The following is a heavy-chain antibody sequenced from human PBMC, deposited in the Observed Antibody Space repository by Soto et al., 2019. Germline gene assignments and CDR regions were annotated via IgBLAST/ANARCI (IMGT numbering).Heavy chain of an antibody. Sequence: EVQLVESGGGLVKPGESLRLSCAASGFTFTNAWMNWVRQAPGKGLEWVGRIRSKTDGGTPDYAAPVKGRFTISRDDSKNTLYVQKNRPKNGGTAIYYCTHEKGYWGQGTLVTVSS. CDR3: THEKGY. CDR1: GFTFTNAW. CDR2: IRSKTDGGTP. J-gene: IGHJ4*02. V-gene: IGHV3-15*07.